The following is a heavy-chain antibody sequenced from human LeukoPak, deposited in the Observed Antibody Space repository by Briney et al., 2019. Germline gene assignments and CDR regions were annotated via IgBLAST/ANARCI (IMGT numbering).Heavy chain of an antibody. CDR1: GYSISSGYY. J-gene: IGHJ4*02. D-gene: IGHD3-22*01. CDR3: AGSREEYYYDSSGYYPQ. Sequence: PSETLSLTCTVSGYSISSGYYWGWIRQPPGKGLEWIGSIYHSGSTYYNPSLKSRVTISVDTSKNQFSLKLSSVTAADTAVYYCAGSREEYYYDSSGYYPQWGQGTLVTVSS. V-gene: IGHV4-38-2*02. CDR2: IYHSGST.